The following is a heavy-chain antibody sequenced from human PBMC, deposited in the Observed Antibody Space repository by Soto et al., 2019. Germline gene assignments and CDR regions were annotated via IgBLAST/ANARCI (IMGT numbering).Heavy chain of an antibody. D-gene: IGHD3-3*01. CDR3: AVLAHDFWSGHQLDY. V-gene: IGHV1-58*02. J-gene: IGHJ4*02. CDR1: GFTFTSSA. Sequence: GASVKVSCKASGFTFTSSAMQWVRQARGQRLEWIGWIVVGSGNTNYAQKFQERVTITRDMSTSTAYMELSSLRSEDTAVYYCAVLAHDFWSGHQLDYWGQGTLVTVSS. CDR2: IVVGSGNT.